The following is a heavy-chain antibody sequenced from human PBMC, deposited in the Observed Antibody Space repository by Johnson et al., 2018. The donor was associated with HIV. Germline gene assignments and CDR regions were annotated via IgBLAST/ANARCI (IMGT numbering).Heavy chain of an antibody. J-gene: IGHJ3*02. D-gene: IGHD3-10*01. Sequence: IRQAPGKGLDWVSYISSSGTTMYYSDSVKGRFTISRDNANNSLHLQMNRLRAEDTAVYYCARTSSGSRNALDIWGLGTVVTVSS. V-gene: IGHV3-11*04. CDR2: ISSSGTTM. CDR3: ARTSSGSRNALDI.